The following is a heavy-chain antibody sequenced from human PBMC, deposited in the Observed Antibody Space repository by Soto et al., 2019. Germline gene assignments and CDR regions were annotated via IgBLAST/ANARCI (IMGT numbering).Heavy chain of an antibody. V-gene: IGHV1-46*01. Sequence: ASVKVSCKASGYTFTSYYMHWVRQAPGQGLEWMGIINPSGGSTSYAQKFQGRVTMTRDTSTSTVYMELSSLRSEDTAVYYCARDGLLRSGYSLNWFDPWGQGTLVTVSS. CDR1: GYTFTSYY. D-gene: IGHD3-3*01. CDR3: ARDGLLRSGYSLNWFDP. CDR2: INPSGGST. J-gene: IGHJ5*02.